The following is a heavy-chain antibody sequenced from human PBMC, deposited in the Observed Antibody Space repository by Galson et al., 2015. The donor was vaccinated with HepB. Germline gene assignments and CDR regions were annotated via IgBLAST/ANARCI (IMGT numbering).Heavy chain of an antibody. D-gene: IGHD4-17*01. CDR3: AREGMTTVTTLPPSDAFDI. V-gene: IGHV4-34*01. CDR1: GGSFTRYY. J-gene: IGHJ3*02. Sequence: SETLSLTCAVYGGSFTRYYCSLIRQPPGKGLEWIRELTHIGSTNYNPSLKSLVTISVDTSNHQFSLKLSSVTAADTAVYYWAREGMTTVTTLPPSDAFDIWGQGTMVTVSS. CDR2: LTHIGST.